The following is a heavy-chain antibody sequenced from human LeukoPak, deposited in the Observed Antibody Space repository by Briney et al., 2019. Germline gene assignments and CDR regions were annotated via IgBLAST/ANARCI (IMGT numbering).Heavy chain of an antibody. CDR1: GFAFDEHG. CDR3: ARAPITSPFYFDY. Sequence: PGGSLRLSCTASGFAFDEHGMSWVRQVPGKGREWVSGINWSGGSTGYADPWRGRFTISRDNAKNSLYLQMDSLRAEDTALYYCARAPITSPFYFDYWGQGTLVTVSS. J-gene: IGHJ4*02. D-gene: IGHD2-2*01. CDR2: INWSGGST. V-gene: IGHV3-20*04.